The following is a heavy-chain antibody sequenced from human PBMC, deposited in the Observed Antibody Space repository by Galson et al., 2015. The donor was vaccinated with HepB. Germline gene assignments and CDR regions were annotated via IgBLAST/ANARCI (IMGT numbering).Heavy chain of an antibody. CDR2: INADNRNT. CDR1: GYTFTNYG. V-gene: IGHV1-18*04. J-gene: IGHJ4*02. CDR3: ARVIGNNLTGYEIDF. Sequence: SVKVSCKASGYTFTNYGVSWVRQAPGQGLEWMGWINADNRNTKYGQKLQGRVTLTTDTSTSTAYMELRSLRSDDTAVYYCARVIGNNLTGYEIDFWGQGTLVTVSS. D-gene: IGHD3-9*01.